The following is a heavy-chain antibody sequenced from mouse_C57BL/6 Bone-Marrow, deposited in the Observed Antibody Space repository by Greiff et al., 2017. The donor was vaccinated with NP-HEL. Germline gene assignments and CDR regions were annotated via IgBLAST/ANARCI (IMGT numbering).Heavy chain of an antibody. Sequence: EVQGVESGGGLVKPGGSLKLSCAASGFTFSSYAMSWVRQTPEKRLEWVATISDGGSYTYYPDNVKGRFTISRDNAKNNLYLQMSHLKSEDTAMYYCARDEDYDHDYAMDYWGQGTSVTVSS. CDR3: ARDEDYDHDYAMDY. D-gene: IGHD2-4*01. V-gene: IGHV5-4*01. CDR2: ISDGGSYT. J-gene: IGHJ4*01. CDR1: GFTFSSYA.